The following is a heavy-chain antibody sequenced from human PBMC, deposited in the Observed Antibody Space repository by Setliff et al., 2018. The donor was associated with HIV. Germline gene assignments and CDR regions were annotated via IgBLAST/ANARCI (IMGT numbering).Heavy chain of an antibody. CDR1: GGSISSGSYY. CDR2: IYTSGST. Sequence: TLSLTCTVSGGSISSGSYYWSWIRQPAGRGLEWIGRIYTSGSTNYNPSLKSRVTISVDTSKNQFSLNLSSVTAADTAVYYCARESDRQWLVPGAFDIWGQGTMVTVSS. CDR3: ARESDRQWLVPGAFDI. J-gene: IGHJ3*02. D-gene: IGHD6-19*01. V-gene: IGHV4-61*02.